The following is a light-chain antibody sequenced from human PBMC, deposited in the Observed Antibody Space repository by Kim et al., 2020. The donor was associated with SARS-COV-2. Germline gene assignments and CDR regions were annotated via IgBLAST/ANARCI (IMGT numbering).Light chain of an antibody. Sequence: DIQMTQSPSSLSASVGDRVTITCQASQDIYNYLNWYQKKPGKAPKLLIYDASNSEAGVPSRFSGSGSGTDFTFTISSLQTEDLATYYCQQYGNLPFTFGPGTKVDIK. CDR2: DAS. CDR1: QDIYNY. V-gene: IGKV1-33*01. J-gene: IGKJ3*01. CDR3: QQYGNLPFT.